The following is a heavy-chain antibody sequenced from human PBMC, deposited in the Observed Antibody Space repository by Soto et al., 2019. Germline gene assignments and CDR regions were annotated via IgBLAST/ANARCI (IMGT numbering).Heavy chain of an antibody. J-gene: IGHJ4*02. CDR2: IIPIFGTA. CDR3: AREGASGSHIGY. V-gene: IGHV1-69*01. D-gene: IGHD3-22*01. Sequence: QVQLVQSGAEVKKPGSSVKVSCTASGVTFSSYAISWVRQAPGQVLEWMGGIIPIFGTANYAQKFQGRVTITADESTSTAYMELSSLRSEDTAVYYCAREGASGSHIGYWGQGTLVTVSS. CDR1: GVTFSSYA.